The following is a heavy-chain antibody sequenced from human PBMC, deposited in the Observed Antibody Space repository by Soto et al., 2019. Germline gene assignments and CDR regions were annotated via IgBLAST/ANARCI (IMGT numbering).Heavy chain of an antibody. CDR2: IWYDGSNK. J-gene: IGHJ4*02. V-gene: IGHV3-33*01. Sequence: VQLVESGGGVVQPGRSLRLSCAASGFTFSSYGMHWVRQAPGKWLEWVAVIWYDGSNKYYADSVKGRFTISRDNSKNTLYLQMNSLRAEDTAVYYCARDQGRGYSYGFDYWGQGTLVTVSS. D-gene: IGHD5-18*01. CDR1: GFTFSSYG. CDR3: ARDQGRGYSYGFDY.